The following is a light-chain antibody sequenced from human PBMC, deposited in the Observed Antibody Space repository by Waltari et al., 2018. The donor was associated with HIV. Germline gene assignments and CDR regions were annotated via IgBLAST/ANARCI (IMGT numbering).Light chain of an antibody. CDR3: QQYDIFPWT. Sequence: DIQMTQSPSTLSASIGDRVTITCRASQSISVRLAWYHQKPGQAPKLLIYEASNLESGVPSRFSGTGSGTEFTLTISSLQPDDSATFYCQQYDIFPWTFGQGTKVGIK. J-gene: IGKJ1*01. CDR2: EAS. CDR1: QSISVR. V-gene: IGKV1-5*03.